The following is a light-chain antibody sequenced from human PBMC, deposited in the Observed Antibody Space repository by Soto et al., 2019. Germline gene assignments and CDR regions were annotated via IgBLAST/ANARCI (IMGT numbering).Light chain of an antibody. V-gene: IGLV1-51*02. CDR3: GTWDSSLSALYV. J-gene: IGLJ1*01. Sequence: QAVLTQPPSVSAAPGQTVTISCSGSSSNIGNNYASWYQQLPGTAPKLLIYENNKRPSGIPDRFSGSKSGTSATLGITGLQTGDEADYYCGTWDSSLSALYVFGTGTKLTVL. CDR1: SSNIGNNY. CDR2: ENN.